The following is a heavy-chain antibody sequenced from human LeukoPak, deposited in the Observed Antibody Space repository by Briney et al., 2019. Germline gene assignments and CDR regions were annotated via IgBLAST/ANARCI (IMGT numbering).Heavy chain of an antibody. CDR3: ARVLGIFGVVTYFDY. Sequence: GASVKVSCKVSGGTFSSYAISWVRQAPGQGLEWMGGIIPIFGTANYAQKFQGRVTITADESTSTAYMELSSLRSEDTAVYYCARVLGIFGVVTYFDYWGQGTLVTVSS. D-gene: IGHD3-3*01. CDR1: GGTFSSYA. CDR2: IIPIFGTA. V-gene: IGHV1-69*13. J-gene: IGHJ4*02.